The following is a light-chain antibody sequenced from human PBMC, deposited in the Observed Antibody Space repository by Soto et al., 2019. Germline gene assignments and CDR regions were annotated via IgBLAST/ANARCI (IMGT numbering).Light chain of an antibody. V-gene: IGLV1-44*01. Sequence: QSVLTQPPSASGTPGQRVTISCSGSSSNIGSNTVNWYQQLPGTDPKLLIYSNNQRPSGVPDRFSASKSGTSASLAISGLQSDDEDDYYCAAWDDSLNGWVFGGGTKLTVL. CDR2: SNN. J-gene: IGLJ3*02. CDR1: SSNIGSNT. CDR3: AAWDDSLNGWV.